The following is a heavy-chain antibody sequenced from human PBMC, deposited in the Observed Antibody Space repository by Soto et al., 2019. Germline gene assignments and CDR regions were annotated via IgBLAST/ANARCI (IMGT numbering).Heavy chain of an antibody. D-gene: IGHD5-12*01. CDR1: GGSISSGGFY. J-gene: IGHJ4*02. V-gene: IGHV4-31*03. CDR2: IYYSGST. CDR3: ARVRVEVEMATTPSGLIDY. Sequence: SETLSLTCTVSGGSISSGGFYWSWIRQHPGKGLEWIGYIYYSGSTYYNPSLKSRVTISVDTSKNQFSLKLSSVTAADTAVYYCARVRVEVEMATTPSGLIDYWGQGTLVTVSS.